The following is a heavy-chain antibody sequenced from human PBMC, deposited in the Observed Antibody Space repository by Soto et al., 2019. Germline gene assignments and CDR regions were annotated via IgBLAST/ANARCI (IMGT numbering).Heavy chain of an antibody. CDR1: GGTFSSYA. CDR3: ARVRLTTPLYYYYYGIYV. D-gene: IGHD4-4*01. J-gene: IGHJ6*02. Sequence: SVKVSCKASGGTFSSYAISWVRQAPGQGLEWMGGINPIFGTANYAQKFQGRVTITADESTSTAYMELSSQRSEDTAVYYCARVRLTTPLYYYYYGIYVWGQGTTVTVSS. CDR2: INPIFGTA. V-gene: IGHV1-69*13.